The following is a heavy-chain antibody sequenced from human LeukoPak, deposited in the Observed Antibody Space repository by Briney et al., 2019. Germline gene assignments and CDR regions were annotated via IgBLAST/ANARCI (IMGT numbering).Heavy chain of an antibody. D-gene: IGHD1-7*01. V-gene: IGHV3-30*18. J-gene: IGHJ4*02. CDR3: AKDRYGDTPRHWVQNYAFDY. CDR1: GFTFSSYA. CDR2: ISYDGSNK. Sequence: PGGSLRLSCAASGFTFSSYAMSWVRQAPGKGLEWVAVISYDGSNKYYADSVKGRFTISRDNSKNTLYLQMNSLRAEDTAVYYCAKDRYGDTPRHWVQNYAFDYWGQGTLVTVSS.